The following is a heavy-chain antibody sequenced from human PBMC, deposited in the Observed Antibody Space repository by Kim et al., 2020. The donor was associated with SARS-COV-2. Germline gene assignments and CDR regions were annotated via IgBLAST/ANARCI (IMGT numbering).Heavy chain of an antibody. Sequence: GGSLRLSCAASGFTFSDYYMSWIRQAPGKGLEWVSYISSSSSYTNYADSVKGRFTIPRDNAKNSLYLQMNSLRAEDTAVYYCARYYYGSGSYGWYFDLWGRGTLVTVSS. CDR3: ARYYYGSGSYGWYFDL. CDR2: ISSSSSYT. CDR1: GFTFSDYY. D-gene: IGHD3-10*01. V-gene: IGHV3-11*03. J-gene: IGHJ2*01.